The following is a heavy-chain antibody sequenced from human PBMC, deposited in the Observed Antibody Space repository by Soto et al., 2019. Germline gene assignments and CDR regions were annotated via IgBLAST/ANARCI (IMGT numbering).Heavy chain of an antibody. CDR1: GGSVSSGSYH. Sequence: SETLSLTCTVSGGSVSSGSYHWSWIRQPPGKGLEWIGYIYYSGSTNYNPSLKSRVTISVDTSKNQFSLKLSSVTAADTAVYYCARLRRDIVVVAALYLDNWGQGTLVTVSS. CDR2: IYYSGST. J-gene: IGHJ4*02. CDR3: ARLRRDIVVVAALYLDN. D-gene: IGHD2-2*01. V-gene: IGHV4-61*01.